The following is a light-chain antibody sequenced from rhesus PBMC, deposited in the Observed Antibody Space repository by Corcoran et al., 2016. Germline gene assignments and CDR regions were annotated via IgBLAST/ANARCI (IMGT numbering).Light chain of an antibody. CDR2: EVS. CDR1: SSDVGGYTR. V-gene: IGLV2-13*03. CDR3: SSDASRGTFI. Sequence: QAAPTQAPSMSGSPGQSVTSSCTGTSSDVGGYTRVSWYQQHPGKAPKLLIYEVSKRPSGVSDRFSGSKSANTASLTISGLQTEDGADYSCSSDASRGTFIFGSGTRLTVL. J-gene: IGLJ1*01.